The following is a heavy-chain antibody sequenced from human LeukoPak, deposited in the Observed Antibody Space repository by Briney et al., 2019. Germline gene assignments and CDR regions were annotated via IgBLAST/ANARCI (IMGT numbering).Heavy chain of an antibody. V-gene: IGHV3-23*01. CDR1: GLTFSNYA. D-gene: IGHD6-19*01. J-gene: IGHJ4*02. CDR2: ISGDGGST. Sequence: GGSLRLSCAASGLTFSNYAMSWVRQAPGKGLQWVSAISGDGGSTYYADSVKGRFSISRDNSKNRLYLQMNGLRADDTAVYYCAREVGSGYIDYWGQGTLVTVSS. CDR3: AREVGSGYIDY.